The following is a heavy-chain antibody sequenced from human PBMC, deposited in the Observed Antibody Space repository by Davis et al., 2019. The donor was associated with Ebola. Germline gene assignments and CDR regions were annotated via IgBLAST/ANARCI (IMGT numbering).Heavy chain of an antibody. D-gene: IGHD5-12*01. CDR3: ARLYGGYAGY. J-gene: IGHJ4*02. CDR2: IIPIFGTT. Sequence: AASVKVSCKASGYTFTSYGISWVRQAPGQGLEWMGGIIPIFGTTNYAQKFQGRVTITADESTSTAYMELSSLRSEDTAVYYCARLYGGYAGYWGQGTLVTVSS. V-gene: IGHV1-69*13. CDR1: GYTFTSYG.